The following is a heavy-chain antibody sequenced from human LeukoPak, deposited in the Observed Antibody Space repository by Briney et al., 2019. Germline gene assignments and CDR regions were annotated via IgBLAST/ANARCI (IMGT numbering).Heavy chain of an antibody. Sequence: GGSLRLSCAASGLTFSTYWMGWVRQAPGKGLEWVANIKQDGSEKYHVDSVKGRFTISRDNAKNSLFLQMNSLRAEDTAVYYCVRNGPFDYWGQGTLVTVSS. J-gene: IGHJ4*02. D-gene: IGHD2-8*01. CDR3: VRNGPFDY. V-gene: IGHV3-7*01. CDR2: IKQDGSEK. CDR1: GLTFSTYW.